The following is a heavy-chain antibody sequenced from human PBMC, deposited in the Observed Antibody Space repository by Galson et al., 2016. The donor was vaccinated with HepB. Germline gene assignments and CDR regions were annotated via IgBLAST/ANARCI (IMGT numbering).Heavy chain of an antibody. D-gene: IGHD3-22*01. CDR3: TRAYYDSGGYFSYDY. J-gene: IGHJ4*02. CDR2: IIPFSGTA. CDR1: GDTFRSYV. Sequence: SVKVSCKASGDTFRSYVISWVRQAPGQGLEWMGGIIPFSGTANYAQKFQGRVTLTADDSTSTAYMELSSLRSEDTAVYHCTRAYYDSGGYFSYDYWGQGTLVTVSS. V-gene: IGHV1-69*13.